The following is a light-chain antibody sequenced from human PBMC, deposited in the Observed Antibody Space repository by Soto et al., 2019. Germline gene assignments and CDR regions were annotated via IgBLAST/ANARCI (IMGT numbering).Light chain of an antibody. CDR1: SSDVGGYNY. CDR2: EVS. V-gene: IGLV2-8*01. J-gene: IGLJ1*01. Sequence: QSALTQPPSASGSPGQSVTISCTGTSSDVGGYNYVSWYQQHPGKAPKLMIYEVSKRPSGVPDRFSGSKSGNTASLTVSGLQAEVEADYYCSSYAASNICDFGTGSKVTV. CDR3: SSYAASNICD.